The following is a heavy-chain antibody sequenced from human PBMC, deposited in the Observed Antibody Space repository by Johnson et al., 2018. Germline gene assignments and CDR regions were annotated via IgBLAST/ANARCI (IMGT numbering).Heavy chain of an antibody. V-gene: IGHV3-30*03. CDR3: SRDSAYAGMDV. D-gene: IGHD4-17*01. J-gene: IGHJ6*02. CDR2: ISYDGSNK. CDR1: GFTFSSYG. Sequence: QVQLVESGGGVVQPGRSLRLSCAASGFTFSSYGMHWVRQAPGKGLEWVAVISYDGSNKYYADSVKGRFTISRDNSKNTRYRQMNSLRAEDTAVYYCSRDSAYAGMDVGGQGTTVTVSS.